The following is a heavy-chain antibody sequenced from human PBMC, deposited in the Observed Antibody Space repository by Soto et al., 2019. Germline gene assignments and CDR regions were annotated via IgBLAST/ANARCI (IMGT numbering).Heavy chain of an antibody. CDR3: AKELDTATAIMDV. V-gene: IGHV1-69*01. Sequence: QVQLVQSGAEVKKPGSSVKVSCKASGGTFSSYTINWVRQAPGQGLEWMGGIIPIFGTANYAQKFQGRVTITADESTSTAYMALSSLRSEDTAAYYCAKELDTATAIMDVWGQGTTVTVSS. CDR2: IIPIFGTA. CDR1: GGTFSSYT. J-gene: IGHJ6*02. D-gene: IGHD5-18*01.